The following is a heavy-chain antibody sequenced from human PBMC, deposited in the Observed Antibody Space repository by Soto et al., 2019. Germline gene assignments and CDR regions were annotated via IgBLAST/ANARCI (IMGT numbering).Heavy chain of an antibody. Sequence: GGSLRLSCAASGFTFSSYAMHWVRQAPGKGLEWVAVISYDGSNKYYADSVKGRFTISRDNSKNTLYLQMNSLRAEDTAVYYCARDLRAWGYYGMDVWGQGTKVTASS. CDR2: ISYDGSNK. CDR1: GFTFSSYA. D-gene: IGHD7-27*01. V-gene: IGHV3-30-3*01. J-gene: IGHJ6*02. CDR3: ARDLRAWGYYGMDV.